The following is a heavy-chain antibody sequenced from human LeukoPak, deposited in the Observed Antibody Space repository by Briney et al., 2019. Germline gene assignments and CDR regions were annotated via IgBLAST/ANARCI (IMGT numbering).Heavy chain of an antibody. V-gene: IGHV3-30*18. D-gene: IGHD4-17*01. Sequence: GGSLRLSCAASGFTFSDYYMSWIRQAPGKGLEWVAVISYDGSNKYSADSVKGRFTISRDNSKNTLYLQMNSLRAEDTAVYYCAKDEDYGDYVLSYWGQGTLVTVSS. J-gene: IGHJ4*02. CDR2: ISYDGSNK. CDR3: AKDEDYGDYVLSY. CDR1: GFTFSDYY.